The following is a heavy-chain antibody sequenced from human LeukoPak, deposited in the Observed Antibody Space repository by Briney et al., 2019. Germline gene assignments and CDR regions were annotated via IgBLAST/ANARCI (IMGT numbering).Heavy chain of an antibody. CDR2: SNPNSGGT. CDR1: GYTFTGYY. CDR3: ARDLAPAVVVPAAIRNPFDY. V-gene: IGHV1-2*02. Sequence: ASVKVSCKASGYTFTGYYMHWVRQAPGQGLEWMGWSNPNSGGTNYAQKFQGRVTMTRDTSISTAYMELSRLRSDDTAVYYCARDLAPAVVVPAAIRNPFDYWGQGTLVTVSS. J-gene: IGHJ4*02. D-gene: IGHD2-2*02.